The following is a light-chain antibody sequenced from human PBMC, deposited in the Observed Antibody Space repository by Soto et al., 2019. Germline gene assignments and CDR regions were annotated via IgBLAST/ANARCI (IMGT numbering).Light chain of an antibody. Sequence: EIVLTQSPFTLSLSPGEIATLSFMASQSVSNNYLAWYQQKPGQAPRLLIYDASNRATGIPARFSGSGSGTDFTLTISSLEPEDFAVYYCQQRSNWITFGQGTRLEIK. V-gene: IGKV3-11*01. CDR3: QQRSNWIT. J-gene: IGKJ5*01. CDR2: DAS. CDR1: QSVSNNY.